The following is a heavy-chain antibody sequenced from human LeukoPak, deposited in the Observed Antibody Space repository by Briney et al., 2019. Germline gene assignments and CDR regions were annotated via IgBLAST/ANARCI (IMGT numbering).Heavy chain of an antibody. D-gene: IGHD2-8*01. Sequence: SETLSLTCAVSGGSISSGSWWSRVRQPPGKGLEWIGEISHSGSSNSNSSLKSRVTISLDKSKKQFSLRLNSVTAADTAVYYCASRSTVYGFDYWGQGTLVTVSS. V-gene: IGHV4-4*02. J-gene: IGHJ4*02. CDR3: ASRSTVYGFDY. CDR2: ISHSGSS. CDR1: GGSISSGSW.